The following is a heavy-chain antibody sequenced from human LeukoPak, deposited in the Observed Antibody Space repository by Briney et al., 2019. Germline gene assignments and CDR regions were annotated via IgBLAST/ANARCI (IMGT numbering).Heavy chain of an antibody. CDR2: IYSGGST. CDR1: GFTVSSNS. CDR3: ARDRVGATTNFDY. D-gene: IGHD1-26*01. V-gene: IGHV3-53*01. Sequence: GGSLRLSCAASGFTVSSNSMSWVCQAPGKGLEWVSVIYSGGSTYYADSVKGRFTISRDNSKNTLYLQMNSLRAEDTAVYYCARDRVGATTNFDYWGQGTLVTVSS. J-gene: IGHJ4*02.